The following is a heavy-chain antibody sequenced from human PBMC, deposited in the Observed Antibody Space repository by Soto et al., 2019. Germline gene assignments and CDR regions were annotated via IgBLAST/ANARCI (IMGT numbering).Heavy chain of an antibody. J-gene: IGHJ4*02. D-gene: IGHD3-22*01. CDR1: GYTFTGYY. CDR3: ARREYYYDSSGYYSSRGFDY. CDR2: IIPIFGTA. V-gene: IGHV1-69*06. Sequence: QAQLVQSGAEVKKPGASVKVSCKASGYTFTGYYMHWVRQAPGQGLEWMGGIIPIFGTANYAQKFQGRVTITADKSTSTAYMELSSLRSEDTAVYYCARREYYYDSSGYYSSRGFDYWGQGTLVTVSS.